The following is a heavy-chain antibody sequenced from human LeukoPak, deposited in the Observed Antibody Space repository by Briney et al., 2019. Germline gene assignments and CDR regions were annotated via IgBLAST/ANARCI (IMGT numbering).Heavy chain of an antibody. CDR3: ARVGIAARHYYYYMDV. CDR2: IIPIFGTA. V-gene: IGHV1-69*05. CDR1: GGTFSSYA. J-gene: IGHJ6*03. Sequence: AASVKVSCKASGGTFSSYAISWVRQAPGQGLEWMGGIIPIFGTASYAQKFQGRVTITTDESTSTAYMELSSLRSEDTAVYYCARVGIAARHYYYYMDVWGKGTTVTVSS. D-gene: IGHD6-6*01.